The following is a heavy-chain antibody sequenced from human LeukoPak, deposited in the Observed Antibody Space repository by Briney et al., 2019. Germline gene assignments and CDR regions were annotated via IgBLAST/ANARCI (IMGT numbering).Heavy chain of an antibody. J-gene: IGHJ6*03. CDR3: ARVPPIGIVGATTIYHYYYMDV. V-gene: IGHV4-59*01. CDR2: IYYSGST. CDR1: GGSISSYY. Sequence: PSETLSLTCTVSGGSISSYYWSWIRQPPGKGLEWIGYIYYSGSTNYNPSLKSRVTISVDTSKNQFSLKLSSVTAADTAVYYCARVPPIGIVGATTIYHYYYMDVWGKGTTVTVSS. D-gene: IGHD1-26*01.